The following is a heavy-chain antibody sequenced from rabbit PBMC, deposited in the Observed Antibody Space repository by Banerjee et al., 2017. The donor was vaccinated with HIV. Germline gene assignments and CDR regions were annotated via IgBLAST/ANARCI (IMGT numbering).Heavy chain of an antibody. J-gene: IGHJ4*01. V-gene: IGHV1S45*01. D-gene: IGHD6-1*01. Sequence: QEQLEESGGDLVKLEGSLTLTCTASGFSFSGNYWICWVRQVPGKGLEWIACIYAGRSGSTAYATWAKGRFTISKTSSTTVTLQMTSLTVADTATYFCARSNGGATYAFDLWGPGTLVTVS. CDR1: GFSFSGNYW. CDR2: IYAGRSGST. CDR3: ARSNGGATYAFDL.